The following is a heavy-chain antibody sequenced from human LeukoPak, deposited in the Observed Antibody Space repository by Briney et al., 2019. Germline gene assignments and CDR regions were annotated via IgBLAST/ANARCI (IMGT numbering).Heavy chain of an antibody. V-gene: IGHV4-39*01. D-gene: IGHD2-21*02. Sequence: SETLSLTCTVSGGSIRSSYYYWGWIRQPPGKGLEWIGSIYDSGSTYYNPSLKSRVTISVDTSKNQFSPKLSSVTAADTAVYYCAAHPGDGGDCYSARHWGQGTLVTVSS. CDR1: GGSIRSSYYY. CDR3: AAHPGDGGDCYSARH. J-gene: IGHJ4*02. CDR2: IYDSGST.